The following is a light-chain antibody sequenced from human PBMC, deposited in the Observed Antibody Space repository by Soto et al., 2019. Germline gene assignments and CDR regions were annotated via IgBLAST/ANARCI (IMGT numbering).Light chain of an antibody. CDR1: SSNIGDNA. J-gene: IGLJ3*02. Sequence: QLVLTQPPSVSAAPRQRVTLSCSGSSSNIGDNAVNWYQQFPGKAPKLLIYFDDLLPSGVSDRFSASKSGTSASLAISGLQSEDEADYYCAAWDDNLNGPVFGGGTKVTVL. CDR2: FDD. V-gene: IGLV1-36*01. CDR3: AAWDDNLNGPV.